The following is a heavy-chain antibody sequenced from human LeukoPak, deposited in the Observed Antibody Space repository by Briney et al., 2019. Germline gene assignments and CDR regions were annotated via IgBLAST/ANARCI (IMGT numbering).Heavy chain of an antibody. V-gene: IGHV3-23*01. D-gene: IGHD2-2*01. J-gene: IGHJ6*03. CDR3: ASVGVAAASPPFYLDV. CDR2: MTSDGRT. CDR1: GFTFSNYA. Sequence: PGGSLTLSCAASGFTFSNYAMVWVRQAPGKGLDWVSAMTSDGRTFYADSVRGRVTISRDNSKNTLYLQMNSLGAEDTAEYFCASVGVAAASPPFYLDVWGKGTTVTVSS.